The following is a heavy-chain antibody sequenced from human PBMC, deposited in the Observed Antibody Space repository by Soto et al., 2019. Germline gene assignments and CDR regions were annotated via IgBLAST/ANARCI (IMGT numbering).Heavy chain of an antibody. D-gene: IGHD3-22*01. Sequence: QVQLVQSGAEVKKPGASVKVSCKASGYTFTSYGISWVRQAPGQGLEWMGWISAYNGNTNYAQKVQGRVTMTTDTSTSTAYMELRSLRSDDTAVYYCARGLNYYDSSGYYPLYYFAYWGQGTLVTVSS. J-gene: IGHJ4*02. CDR1: GYTFTSYG. V-gene: IGHV1-18*01. CDR2: ISAYNGNT. CDR3: ARGLNYYDSSGYYPLYYFAY.